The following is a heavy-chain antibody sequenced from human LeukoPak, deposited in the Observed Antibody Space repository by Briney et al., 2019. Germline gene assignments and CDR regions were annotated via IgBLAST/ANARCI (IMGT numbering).Heavy chain of an antibody. D-gene: IGHD3-3*02. J-gene: IGHJ4*02. V-gene: IGHV4-61*01. CDR2: IYYSGRT. CDR1: GVSVSSSSYY. Sequence: PSETLSLTCTVSGVSVSSSSYYWSWIRQPPGKGLEWIGYIYYSGRTNYNPSLKSRVTISVDTSKNQFSLKLNSVTAADTAVYYCARDHPASFFDYWGQGTLVTVSS. CDR3: ARDHPASFFDY.